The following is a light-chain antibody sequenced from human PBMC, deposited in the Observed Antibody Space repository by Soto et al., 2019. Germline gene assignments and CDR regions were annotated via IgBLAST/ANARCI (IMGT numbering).Light chain of an antibody. Sequence: EIVLTQSPGTLSLSPGERATLSCRASQSVISNHLAWYQQKPGQAPRLLIFKASGRPTSIPDRISGSGSGTDFTLTISRLEPEDFAVYYCQQYGTPRSVTFGQGTRLEIK. CDR1: QSVISNH. J-gene: IGKJ5*01. CDR2: KAS. CDR3: QQYGTPRSVT. V-gene: IGKV3-20*01.